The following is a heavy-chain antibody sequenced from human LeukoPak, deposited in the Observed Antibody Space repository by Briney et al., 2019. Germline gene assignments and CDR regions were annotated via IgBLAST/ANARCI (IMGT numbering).Heavy chain of an antibody. Sequence: ASVKVSCTASGYTFTGYYMHWVRQAPGQGLEWMGWINPNSGGTNYAQKFQGWVTMTRDTSISTAYMELSRLRSDDTAVYYCARDAHNDDILTAYYYFDYWGQGTLVTVSS. CDR1: GYTFTGYY. D-gene: IGHD3-9*01. J-gene: IGHJ4*02. CDR3: ARDAHNDDILTAYYYFDY. V-gene: IGHV1-2*04. CDR2: INPNSGGT.